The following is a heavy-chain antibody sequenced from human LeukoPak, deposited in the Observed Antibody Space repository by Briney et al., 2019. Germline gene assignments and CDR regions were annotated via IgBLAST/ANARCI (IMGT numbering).Heavy chain of an antibody. CDR2: IYYSGST. J-gene: IGHJ6*02. Sequence: PSETLSLTCTVSGGSISSGGYYWSWIRQHPGKGLEWIGYIYYSGSTYYNPSLKSRVTISVDTSKNQFSLKLSSVTAADTAVYYCARGGVTVLYHYYGMDVWGQGTTVTVSS. CDR1: GGSISSGGYY. V-gene: IGHV4-31*03. CDR3: ARGGVTVLYHYYGMDV. D-gene: IGHD2-21*02.